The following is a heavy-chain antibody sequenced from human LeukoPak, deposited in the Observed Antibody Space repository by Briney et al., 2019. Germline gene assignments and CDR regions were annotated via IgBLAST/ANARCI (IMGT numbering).Heavy chain of an antibody. V-gene: IGHV1-18*01. Sequence: ASVRVSCKPSVYTFSNFGINWVRQAPGQGLEWMGWISGNNDNPNYGQKFQGRFTVTTDSSTSTAYMELRNLRFDDTAVYYCAGDGTSTDDYWGQGTLVTVSS. CDR1: VYTFSNFG. D-gene: IGHD2-2*01. J-gene: IGHJ4*02. CDR2: ISGNNDNP. CDR3: AGDGTSTDDY.